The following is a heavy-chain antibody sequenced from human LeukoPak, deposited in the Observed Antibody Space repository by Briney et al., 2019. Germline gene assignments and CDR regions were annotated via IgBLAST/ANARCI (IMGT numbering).Heavy chain of an antibody. CDR2: IYYSGTI. CDR3: ARDRGSAGGFDY. V-gene: IGHV4-59*01. D-gene: IGHD2-15*01. J-gene: IGHJ4*02. CDR1: GGSISPYY. Sequence: SETLSLTCSVSGGSISPYYWSWIRQPPGKGLEWIGYIYYSGTINYNPSLKSRVTISVDTSKNQFSLKMSSVTAAETAVYYCARDRGSAGGFDYWGREPWSPSPQ.